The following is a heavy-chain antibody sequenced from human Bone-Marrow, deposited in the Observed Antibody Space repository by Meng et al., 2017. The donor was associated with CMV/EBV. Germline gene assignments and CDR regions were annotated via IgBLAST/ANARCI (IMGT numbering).Heavy chain of an antibody. Sequence: GGSLRLSCAASGFTFSSYWMSWVRQAPGKGLEWVANIKQDGSEKYYVDSVKGRFTISRDNAKNSLYLQMNSLRAEDTAVYYCARDHRIAGRYYYGMDVWGQGNTVNVDS. J-gene: IGHJ6*01. V-gene: IGHV3-7*01. CDR2: IKQDGSEK. CDR3: ARDHRIAGRYYYGMDV. CDR1: GFTFSSYW. D-gene: IGHD6-6*01.